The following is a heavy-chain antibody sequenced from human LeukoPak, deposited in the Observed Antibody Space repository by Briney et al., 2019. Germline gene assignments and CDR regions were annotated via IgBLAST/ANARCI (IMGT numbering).Heavy chain of an antibody. V-gene: IGHV4-4*07. J-gene: IGHJ4*02. CDR1: GGSISGYY. D-gene: IGHD2-15*01. CDR3: ARDLRGGYCSGGSCYHSGAFDY. CDR2: IYTSGST. Sequence: SETLSLTCTVSGGSISGYYWSWIRQPAGKGLEWIGHIYTSGSTNYNPSLKSRVTMSVDTSKNQFSLKLNSVTAADTAVYYCARDLRGGYCSGGSCYHSGAFDYWGQGTLVTVSP.